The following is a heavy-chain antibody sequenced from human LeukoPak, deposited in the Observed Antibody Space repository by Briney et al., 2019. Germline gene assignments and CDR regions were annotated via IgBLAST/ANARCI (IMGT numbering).Heavy chain of an antibody. J-gene: IGHJ5*02. D-gene: IGHD2-15*01. Sequence: SETLSLTCTVSGGSISSSSYYWGWLRHPPGKGLEWIGSIYYSGSTYYNPSLKSRVTISVDTSKNQFSRKLSSVTAADTAVYYCARELVVVAATPGGVYNWFDPWGQGTLVTVSS. CDR2: IYYSGST. CDR1: GGSISSSSYY. V-gene: IGHV4-39*07. CDR3: ARELVVVAATPGGVYNWFDP.